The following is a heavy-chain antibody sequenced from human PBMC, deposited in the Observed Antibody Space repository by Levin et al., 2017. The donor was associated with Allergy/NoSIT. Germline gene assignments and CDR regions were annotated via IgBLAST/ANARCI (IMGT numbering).Heavy chain of an antibody. D-gene: IGHD1-26*01. V-gene: IGHV3-53*01. Sequence: LSLTCVASGFAVSNFYMSWVRQAPGKGLEWVSTFYSGGATFYGESVKGRFTTSRDSSKNTLYLQMSSLRVEDTAVYYCARGYAYTVGTSYYFDYWGQGTLLAVSS. CDR3: ARGYAYTVGTSYYFDY. CDR2: FYSGGAT. CDR1: GFAVSNFY. J-gene: IGHJ4*02.